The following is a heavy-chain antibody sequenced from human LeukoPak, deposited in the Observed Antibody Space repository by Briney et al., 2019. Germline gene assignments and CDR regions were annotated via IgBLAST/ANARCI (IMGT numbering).Heavy chain of an antibody. Sequence: PSETLSLTCTVSGGSISSYYWSWVRQPPGKGLEWIGHIYYSGSTNYNPSLKSRVTISVDTSKNQFSLKLSSVTAADTAVYYCARGNDYGDYGSTQFDYWGQGTLVTVSS. CDR3: ARGNDYGDYGSTQFDY. V-gene: IGHV4-59*01. J-gene: IGHJ4*02. D-gene: IGHD4-17*01. CDR1: GGSISSYY. CDR2: IYYSGST.